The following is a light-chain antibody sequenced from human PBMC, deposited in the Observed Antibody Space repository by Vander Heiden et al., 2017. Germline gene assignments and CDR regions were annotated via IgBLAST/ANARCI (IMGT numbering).Light chain of an antibody. J-gene: IGKJ4*01. CDR1: QSVLYSSNNKNY. CDR3: QQYYSTPLT. CDR2: WAS. V-gene: IGKV4-1*01. Sequence: IVMTQSPDSLAVSLGERATINCKSSQSVLYSSNNKNYLAWYQQKPGQPPKLLIYWASTRESGVPDRFSGSGSGTDFTLTIFSLQAEDVALYYCQQYYSTPLTFGGGTKVQIK.